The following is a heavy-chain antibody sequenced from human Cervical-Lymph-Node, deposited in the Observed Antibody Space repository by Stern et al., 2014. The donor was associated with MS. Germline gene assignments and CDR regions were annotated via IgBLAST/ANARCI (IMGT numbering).Heavy chain of an antibody. J-gene: IGHJ6*02. CDR3: ARDLVWFGELDWGAMDV. Sequence: VQLLESGGGVVQPGRALRLSCAATGFNFSSYAMQWVRQAPGKGLEWLAVLSYDGSKAYYTESVKGRFTVSRDNSKNTLFLQVSSLRPEDTAEYYCARDLVWFGELDWGAMDVWGHGTTVTVSS. CDR2: LSYDGSKA. V-gene: IGHV3-30-3*01. CDR1: GFNFSSYA. D-gene: IGHD3-10*01.